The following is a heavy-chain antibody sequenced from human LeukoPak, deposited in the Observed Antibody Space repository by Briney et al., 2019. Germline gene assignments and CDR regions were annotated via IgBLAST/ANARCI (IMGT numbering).Heavy chain of an antibody. V-gene: IGHV5-51*01. CDR3: ARHKNPNPLSGSFDY. D-gene: IGHD6-25*01. J-gene: IGHJ4*02. CDR1: GYSFTTYW. CDR2: IHPGDSDT. Sequence: GEALKISCKGSGYSFTTYWIGWVRQMPGKGLEWMGIIHPGDSDTRYSPSFQGQVTISADKSISTAYLQWSSLKASDSAVYYCARHKNPNPLSGSFDYWGQGTLVTVSS.